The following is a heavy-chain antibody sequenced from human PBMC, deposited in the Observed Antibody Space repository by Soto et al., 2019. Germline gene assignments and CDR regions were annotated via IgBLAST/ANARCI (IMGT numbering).Heavy chain of an antibody. CDR2: ISAYNGNT. D-gene: IGHD2-21*01. CDR1: GYTFTSYG. J-gene: IGHJ4*02. V-gene: IGHV1-18*01. CDR3: ATPQDCDGCLDS. Sequence: ASVKVSCKASGYTFTSYGISWVRQAPGQGLEWMGWISAYNGNTNYAQKLQGSVTLPTDTSTSTASLELNSLISEDTAVYYCATPQDCDGCLDSWGQGTLVTVSS.